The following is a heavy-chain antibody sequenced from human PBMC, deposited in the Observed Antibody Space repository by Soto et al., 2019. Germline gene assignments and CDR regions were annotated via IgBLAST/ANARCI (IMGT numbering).Heavy chain of an antibody. CDR1: GGSVSSGSYY. CDR2: IYYSGST. D-gene: IGHD2-15*01. Sequence: PSETLSLTCTVSGGSVSSGSYYWSWIRQPPGKNMEWIGYIYYSGSTNYNPSLKSRVTMSVDRSTSQFSLKLRSVTAADTAVYFCARYPSPTFDCSRSTCFPLLSHDSWG. CDR3: ARYPSPTFDCSRSTCFPLLSHDS. J-gene: IGHJ6*01. V-gene: IGHV4-61*01.